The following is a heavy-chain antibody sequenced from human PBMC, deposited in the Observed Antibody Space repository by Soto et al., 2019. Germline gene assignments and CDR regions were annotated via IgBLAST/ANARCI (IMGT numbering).Heavy chain of an antibody. CDR1: GLSFSDVW. CDR2: VRSKAHGGTT. Sequence: ESGGGLIKPGGSLRLSCAASGLSFSDVWMGWFRQLPGEGLEWVGRVRSKAHGGTTEYAAPVKGRFTVSRDDSENTLYLQMNSLKTEDTGVYYCTTDEGDAVCFYGHDYWGQGTRVTVSS. J-gene: IGHJ4*02. CDR3: TTDEGDAVCFYGHDY. V-gene: IGHV3-15*07. D-gene: IGHD3-10*01.